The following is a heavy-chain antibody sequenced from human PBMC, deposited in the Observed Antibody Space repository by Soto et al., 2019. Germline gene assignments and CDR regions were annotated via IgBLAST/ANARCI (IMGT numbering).Heavy chain of an antibody. D-gene: IGHD2-8*02. J-gene: IGHJ4*01. Sequence: QVQLVQSGAEVKKPGSSVKVYCKASGGTLRRNTLCWVRQAQGQGLEWMGGITPFLGTTNYAQKFQGRVTITADESTATDYLELSSLRSEDTAVYYCATTHFYETGGVFDYFDYWGHGTLVAVSS. CDR3: ATTHFYETGGVFDYFDY. CDR1: GGTLRRNT. V-gene: IGHV1-69*16. CDR2: ITPFLGTT.